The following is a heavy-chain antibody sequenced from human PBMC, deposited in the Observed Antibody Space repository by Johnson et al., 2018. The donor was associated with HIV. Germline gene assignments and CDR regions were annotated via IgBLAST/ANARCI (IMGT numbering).Heavy chain of an antibody. D-gene: IGHD6-6*01. CDR1: GFTFSSYA. CDR2: ISYDGSNK. Sequence: QVQLVESGGGVVQPGGSLRLSCAASGFTFSSYAMHWVRQAPGKGLEWVAVISYDGSNKYYADSVKGRFTISRDNSKNTLYLQMNSLRAEDTAVYYCARDRHSSSFDAFDIWGQGTMVTVSS. CDR3: ARDRHSSSFDAFDI. V-gene: IGHV3-30*14. J-gene: IGHJ3*02.